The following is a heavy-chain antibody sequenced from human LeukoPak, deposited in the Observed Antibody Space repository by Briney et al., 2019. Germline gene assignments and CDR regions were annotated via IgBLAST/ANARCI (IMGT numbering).Heavy chain of an antibody. V-gene: IGHV1-18*01. D-gene: IGHD6-6*01. CDR1: GYTFTSYG. J-gene: IGHJ4*02. CDR2: ISAYNGNT. Sequence: ASVKVSCKASGYTFTSYGISWVRQAPGQGLEWMGWISAYNGNTNYAQKLQGRVTMTRDTSISTAYMELSRLRSDDTAVYYCARDDIAARRMGYWGQGTLVTVSS. CDR3: ARDDIAARRMGY.